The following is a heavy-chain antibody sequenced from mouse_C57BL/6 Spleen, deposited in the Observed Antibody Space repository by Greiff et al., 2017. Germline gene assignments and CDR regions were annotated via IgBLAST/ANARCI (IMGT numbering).Heavy chain of an antibody. Sequence: QVQLQQHGAELVKPGASVKLSCKASGYTFTSYWMHWVKQRPGQGLEWIGMIHPNSGSTNYNEKFKSKATLTVDKSSSTAYMQLSSLTSEDSAVYDCARALLYGSSNYYAMDYWGQGTSVTVSS. CDR2: IHPNSGST. CDR3: ARALLYGSSNYYAMDY. V-gene: IGHV1-64*01. D-gene: IGHD1-1*01. J-gene: IGHJ4*01. CDR1: GYTFTSYW.